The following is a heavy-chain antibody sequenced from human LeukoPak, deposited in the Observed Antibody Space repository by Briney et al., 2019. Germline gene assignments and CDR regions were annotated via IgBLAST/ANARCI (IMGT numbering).Heavy chain of an antibody. CDR2: IYPGDSDT. V-gene: IGHV5-51*01. D-gene: IGHD2-2*01. CDR1: GYSFTSYW. J-gene: IGHJ5*02. CDR3: ARRGYCSSTSCPAGWFDP. Sequence: GESLKISCKGSGYSFTSYWIGWVRQMPGEGLEWMGIIYPGDSDTRYSPSFQGQVTISADKSISTAYLQWSSLKASDTAMYYCARRGYCSSTSCPAGWFDPWGQGTLVTVSS.